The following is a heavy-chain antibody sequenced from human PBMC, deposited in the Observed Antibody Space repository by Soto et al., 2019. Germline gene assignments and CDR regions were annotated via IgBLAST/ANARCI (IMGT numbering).Heavy chain of an antibody. CDR3: AMIPVDTYMIYWFDP. D-gene: IGHD3-16*01. Sequence: PSQTLSLTCAISGDSVSSNSAAWNWIRQSPSRGLEWLGRTYYRSKWYNDYAVSVKSRITINPDTSKNQFSLKVTSVTAADTAVYYCAMIPVDTYMIYWFDPWGQGTLVTVSS. J-gene: IGHJ5*01. CDR2: TYYRSKWYN. V-gene: IGHV6-1*01. CDR1: GDSVSSNSAA.